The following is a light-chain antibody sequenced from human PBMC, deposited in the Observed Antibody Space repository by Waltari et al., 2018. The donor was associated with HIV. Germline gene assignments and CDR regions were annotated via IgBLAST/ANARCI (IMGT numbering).Light chain of an antibody. CDR1: RRAVGALNI. Sequence: QSALPQPASVSGSPGQSITIPRTATRRAVGALNIVRWYQQHPGKAPKLMIYHVSNRPSGFSNRFSGSKSGNPASLTISGLQAEDEADYYCSSYTSSSALYVVFGGGTKLTVL. V-gene: IGLV2-14*03. CDR2: HVS. J-gene: IGLJ2*01. CDR3: SSYTSSSALYVV.